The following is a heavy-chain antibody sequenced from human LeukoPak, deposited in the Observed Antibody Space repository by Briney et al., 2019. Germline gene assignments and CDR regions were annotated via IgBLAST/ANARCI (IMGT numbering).Heavy chain of an antibody. Sequence: GGSLRLSCAASGFTFSNAWMSWVRQAPGKGLEWVGRIKRKTDGGTTDYAAPVKGRFTISRDDSKNTLYLQMNSLKTEDTAVYYCTTDTGPYYDILTGYYEFDYWGQGTLVTVSS. J-gene: IGHJ4*02. D-gene: IGHD3-9*01. CDR3: TTDTGPYYDILTGYYEFDY. CDR1: GFTFSNAW. CDR2: IKRKTDGGTT. V-gene: IGHV3-15*01.